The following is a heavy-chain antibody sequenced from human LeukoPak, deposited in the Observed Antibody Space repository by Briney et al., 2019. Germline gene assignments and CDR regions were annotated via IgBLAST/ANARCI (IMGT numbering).Heavy chain of an antibody. CDR1: GFTFSSRV. Sequence: GRSLRLSCAASGFTFSSRVLHWVRQAPGKGLEWVAAISFDGTNKYYADSVKGRFTISRDNSKNTQYVQMNSLRAEDTAVYYCARTPSDPGLFDYWGQGTLVTVSS. CDR2: ISFDGTNK. V-gene: IGHV3-30*14. J-gene: IGHJ4*02. CDR3: ARTPSDPGLFDY.